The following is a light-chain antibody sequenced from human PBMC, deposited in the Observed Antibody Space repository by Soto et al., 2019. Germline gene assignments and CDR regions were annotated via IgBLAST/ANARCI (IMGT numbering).Light chain of an antibody. CDR3: QQSYNTPWT. CDR2: GAF. CDR1: QTISRY. V-gene: IGKV1-39*01. Sequence: DIQMTQSPSSLSASVGERVTITCRASQTISRYANWYQQKPGKAPKLLISGAFDLRSGVPSRFSGSGSGTNFTLNLSGLQPEDFATYYCQQSYNTPWTFGQGTKVEIK. J-gene: IGKJ1*01.